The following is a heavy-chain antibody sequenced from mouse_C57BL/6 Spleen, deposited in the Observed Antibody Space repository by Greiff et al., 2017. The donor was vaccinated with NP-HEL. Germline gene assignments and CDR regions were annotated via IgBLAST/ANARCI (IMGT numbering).Heavy chain of an antibody. CDR3: ASQEIATFHY. J-gene: IGHJ2*01. Sequence: EVQGVESGGGLVKPGGSLKLSCAASGFTFSSYTMSWVRQTPEKRLEWVATISGGGGNTYYPDSVKGRFTISRDNAKNTLYLQMSSLRSEDTALYYCASQEIATFHYWGQGTTLTVSS. CDR1: GFTFSSYT. CDR2: ISGGGGNT. D-gene: IGHD5-5*01. V-gene: IGHV5-9*01.